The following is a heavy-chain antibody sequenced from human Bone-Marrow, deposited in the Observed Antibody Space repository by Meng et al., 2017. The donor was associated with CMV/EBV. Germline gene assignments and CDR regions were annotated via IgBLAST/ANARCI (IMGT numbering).Heavy chain of an antibody. Sequence: SETLSLTCTVSGGSISSRNYYWGWIRQPPGKGLEWIGSIYYSGSTYYNPSLKSRVTISVDTSKNQFSLKLSSVTAADTAVYYCARMDYYGSGIDYWGQGTLVTVSS. CDR1: GGSISSRNYY. CDR2: IYYSGST. CDR3: ARMDYYGSGIDY. D-gene: IGHD3-10*01. J-gene: IGHJ4*02. V-gene: IGHV4-39*07.